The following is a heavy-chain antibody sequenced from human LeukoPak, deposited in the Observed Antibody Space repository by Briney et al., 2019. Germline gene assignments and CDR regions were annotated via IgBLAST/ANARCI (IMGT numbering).Heavy chain of an antibody. J-gene: IGHJ4*02. CDR1: GFTFTRYASSYA. Sequence: GGSLRLSCTTSGFTFTRYASSYAMSWVRQAPGKGLEWVSGISDSGDSTYYADSVKGRFSISRDNSKNTLYLQMNSLRVEDTAVYYCAYDFWGQGTLVTVSS. CDR2: ISDSGDST. CDR3: AYDF. V-gene: IGHV3-23*01.